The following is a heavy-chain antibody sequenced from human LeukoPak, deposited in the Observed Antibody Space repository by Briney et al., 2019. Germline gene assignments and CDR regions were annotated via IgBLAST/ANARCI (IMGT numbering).Heavy chain of an antibody. D-gene: IGHD6-19*01. CDR3: ARHWLAVAAPLDY. V-gene: IGHV4-34*01. CDR2: INHSGIT. CDR1: GVSFSGYY. Sequence: KPSETLSVTCAVYGVSFSGYYWSWIRQPPGKGLEWIGEINHSGITNYNPSLKSRVTISVDTSKNQFSLKLSSVTAADTAVYYCARHWLAVAAPLDYWGQGTLVTVSS. J-gene: IGHJ4*02.